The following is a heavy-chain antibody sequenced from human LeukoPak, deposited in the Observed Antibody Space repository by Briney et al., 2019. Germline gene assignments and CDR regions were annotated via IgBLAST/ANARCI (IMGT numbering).Heavy chain of an antibody. J-gene: IGHJ4*02. CDR3: ARDSPGDQLRYFDWSQSYYFDY. Sequence: PSETLSLTCTVSGGSISSSSYSWGWLRQPPGKGLEWIVSIYYSGSTYYNPSLKSRVTISVDTSKNQFSLKLSSVTAADTAVYYCARDSPGDQLRYFDWSQSYYFDYWGQGTLVTVSS. D-gene: IGHD3-9*01. CDR1: GGSISSSSYS. CDR2: IYYSGST. V-gene: IGHV4-39*07.